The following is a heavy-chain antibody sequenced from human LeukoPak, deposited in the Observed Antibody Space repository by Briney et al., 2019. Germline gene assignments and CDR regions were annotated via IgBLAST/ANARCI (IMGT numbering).Heavy chain of an antibody. CDR2: INPSGGST. J-gene: IGHJ6*03. D-gene: IGHD3-10*01. V-gene: IGHV1-46*01. Sequence: ASVKVSCKASGYTFTSYYIHWVRQAPGQGLEWMGIINPSGGSTSYAQKFQGRVTMTRDTSTSTVYMELSSLRSEDTAVYYCARGLLWFGVSYYYYMDVWGKGTTVTISS. CDR1: GYTFTSYY. CDR3: ARGLLWFGVSYYYYMDV.